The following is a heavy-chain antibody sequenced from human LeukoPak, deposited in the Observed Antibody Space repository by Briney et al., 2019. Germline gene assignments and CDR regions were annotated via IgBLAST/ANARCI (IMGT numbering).Heavy chain of an antibody. J-gene: IGHJ4*02. CDR3: TRLGIYSSAWSDY. Sequence: GGSLRLSCVASGFTFSNYWMSWVRQAPGKGLEWVANIKHDGGETYYVESVRGRFTISRDNAKNAVFLQMNSLRDEDTAVYYCTRLGIYSSAWSDYWGQGTLISVSS. V-gene: IGHV3-7*01. D-gene: IGHD6-19*01. CDR2: IKHDGGET. CDR1: GFTFSNYW.